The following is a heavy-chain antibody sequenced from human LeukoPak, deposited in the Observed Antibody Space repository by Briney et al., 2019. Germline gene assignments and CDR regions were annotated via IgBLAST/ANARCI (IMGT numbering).Heavy chain of an antibody. CDR1: GFTFSSYG. J-gene: IGHJ4*02. CDR2: ISSSSMTV. Sequence: GGSLRLSCAASGFTFSSYGMSWVRQAPGKGLEWLSYISSSSMTVYYADSVKGRFTISRDNAKNSLYLQMNSLRAEDTAVYYCARYDTAMVKGFDYWGQGTLVTVSS. D-gene: IGHD5-18*01. CDR3: ARYDTAMVKGFDY. V-gene: IGHV3-48*04.